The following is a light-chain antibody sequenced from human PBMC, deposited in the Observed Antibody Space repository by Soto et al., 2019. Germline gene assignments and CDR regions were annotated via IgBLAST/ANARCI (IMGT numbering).Light chain of an antibody. CDR2: EVS. V-gene: IGLV2-14*01. CDR3: SSYTSDKTLA. J-gene: IGLJ3*02. Sequence: QSALTQPASVSGSPGQSITISCTGTNSDVGGYNFVSWYQKYSGKAPKLMIYEVSNRPSGVSNRFSGSKSGNTASLTISGLQADDEADYCCSSYTSDKTLAFGGGTKLTVL. CDR1: NSDVGGYNF.